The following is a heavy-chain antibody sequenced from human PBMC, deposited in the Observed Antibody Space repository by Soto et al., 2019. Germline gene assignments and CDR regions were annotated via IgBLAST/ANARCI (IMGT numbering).Heavy chain of an antibody. CDR2: ISSSSSTI. J-gene: IGHJ6*02. CDR1: GFTFSSYS. CDR3: ARAITMVRGDYYYYGMDV. Sequence: EVPLVESGGGLVQPGGSLRLSCAASGFTFSSYSMNWVRQAPGKGLEWVSYISSSSSTIYYADSVKGRFTISRDNAKNSLYLQMNSLRAEDTAVYYCARAITMVRGDYYYYGMDVWGQGTTVTVSS. D-gene: IGHD3-10*01. V-gene: IGHV3-48*01.